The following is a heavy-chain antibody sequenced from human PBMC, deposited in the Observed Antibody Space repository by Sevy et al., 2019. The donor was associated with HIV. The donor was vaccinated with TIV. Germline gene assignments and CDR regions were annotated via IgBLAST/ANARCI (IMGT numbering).Heavy chain of an antibody. J-gene: IGHJ4*02. CDR1: GCSFTSHW. Sequence: GESLKISCKGSGCSFTSHWIGWVRHMPGKGLEGMGIIYPDDSDTRFSPTFEGQVTFSAEKSVSTAYLQWRSLQASDAAMYYCATSSSGYFDSSGYYIYWGQGTLVTVSS. D-gene: IGHD3-22*01. CDR3: ATSSSGYFDSSGYYIY. CDR2: IYPDDSDT. V-gene: IGHV5-51*01.